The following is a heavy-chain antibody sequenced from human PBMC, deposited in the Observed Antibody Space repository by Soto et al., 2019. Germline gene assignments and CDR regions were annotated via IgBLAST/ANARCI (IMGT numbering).Heavy chain of an antibody. J-gene: IGHJ4*02. Sequence: QVQLVESGGGVVQPGGSLRLSFAASGFIFSGYAMHWARQAPGKGLEWVEVISYDGNTQYYADSVKGRFTVSRDNSNNILYVEMNNLRDEDTAMYYCAKETNAYEINFWGQGTLVTVSP. D-gene: IGHD3-9*01. CDR1: GFIFSGYA. CDR2: ISYDGNTQ. V-gene: IGHV3-30-3*01. CDR3: AKETNAYEINF.